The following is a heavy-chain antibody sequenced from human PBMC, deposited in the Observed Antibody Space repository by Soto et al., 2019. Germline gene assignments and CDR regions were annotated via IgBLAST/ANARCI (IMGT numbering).Heavy chain of an antibody. V-gene: IGHV4-39*01. D-gene: IGHD2-8*01. CDR3: ARHPAYCSNGVCYLRWFDP. CDR2: IDYRGST. CDR1: GGSISSSSYY. Sequence: QLQLQESGPGLVKPSETLSLTCTVSGGSISSSSYYWGWIRQPPGKGLEWIGSIDYRGSTYHNPSLKIRVTISVDTSNNQFSLKLSSVTAAYTAVYYCARHPAYCSNGVCYLRWFDPWGQGTQVTVSS. J-gene: IGHJ5*02.